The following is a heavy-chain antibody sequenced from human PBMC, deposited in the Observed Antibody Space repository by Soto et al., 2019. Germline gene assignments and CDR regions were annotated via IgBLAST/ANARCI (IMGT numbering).Heavy chain of an antibody. CDR2: IYYSGST. J-gene: IGHJ5*02. CDR3: ARHMDYDILTGYYNWFDP. Sequence: PSETLSLTCTVSGGSISSSSYYWGWIRQPPGKGLEWIGSIYYSGSTYYNPSLKSRVTISVDTSKNQFSLKLSSVTAADTAVYYCARHMDYDILTGYYNWFDPWGQGTLVTVSS. D-gene: IGHD3-9*01. V-gene: IGHV4-39*01. CDR1: GGSISSSSYY.